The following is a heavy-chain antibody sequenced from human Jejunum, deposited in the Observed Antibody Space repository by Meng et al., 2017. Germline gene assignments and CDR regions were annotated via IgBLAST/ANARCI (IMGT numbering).Heavy chain of an antibody. D-gene: IGHD4-11*01. J-gene: IGHJ4*02. CDR3: VRDGDYHNFDK. V-gene: IGHV3-7*01. Sequence: GESLKISCAASGFTLSSYWMTWVRQAPGKGLEWVANIGRDGGDIYYVDSVKGRFTISRDNAKNSLYLQMDSLRVEDTAVYFCVRDGDYHNFDKWGQATLGAASS. CDR1: GFTLSSYW. CDR2: IGRDGGDI.